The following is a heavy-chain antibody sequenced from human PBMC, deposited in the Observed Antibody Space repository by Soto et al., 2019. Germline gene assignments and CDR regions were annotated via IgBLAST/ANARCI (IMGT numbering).Heavy chain of an antibody. CDR1: GGSISSGGYS. V-gene: IGHV4-31*11. D-gene: IGHD3-3*01. CDR2: IYYSGST. Sequence: PSETLSLTCAVSGGSISSGGYSWSWIRQQPGKGLEWIGYIYYSGSTYYNPSLKSRVTISVDTSKNQFSLKLSSVTAADTAVYYCAGHPSLLSGYYTGKWFDPWGQGTLVTVSS. J-gene: IGHJ5*02. CDR3: AGHPSLLSGYYTGKWFDP.